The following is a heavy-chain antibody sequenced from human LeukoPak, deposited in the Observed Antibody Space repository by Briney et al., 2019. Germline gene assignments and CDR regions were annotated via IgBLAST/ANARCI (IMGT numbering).Heavy chain of an antibody. Sequence: GGSLRLSCAASGITFSDYGMHWVRQTPGKGLEWVAVISYDGSNKYYADSVKGRFTISRDNSKNTLYLQMNSLRAEDTAVYYCAKDYTHSSSSWYNWFDPWGQGTLVTVSS. V-gene: IGHV3-30*18. CDR1: GITFSDYG. CDR3: AKDYTHSSSSWYNWFDP. J-gene: IGHJ5*02. CDR2: ISYDGSNK. D-gene: IGHD6-6*01.